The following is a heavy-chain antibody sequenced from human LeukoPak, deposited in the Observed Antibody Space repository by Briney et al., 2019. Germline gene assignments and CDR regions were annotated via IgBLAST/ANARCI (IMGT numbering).Heavy chain of an antibody. Sequence: GSLRLSCAASGFTFISYSMNWVRQAPGKGLEWVSSISSSSSYIYYADSVKGRFTISRDNAKNSLYLQMNSLTAEDTAVYYCAGARIAVAFDYWGQGTLVTVSS. J-gene: IGHJ4*02. D-gene: IGHD6-19*01. CDR2: ISSSSSYI. CDR1: GFTFISYS. CDR3: AGARIAVAFDY. V-gene: IGHV3-21*01.